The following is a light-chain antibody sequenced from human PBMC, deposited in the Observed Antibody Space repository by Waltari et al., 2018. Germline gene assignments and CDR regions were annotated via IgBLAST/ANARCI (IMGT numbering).Light chain of an antibody. Sequence: QSVLTQPPSVSGAPGQRVTISCTGRSSNIGAGYDVHWYQQLPGAAPRLIIYGDSNRPSGVPDRFSGSKSDTSASLAITGLQADDEADYYCQSYDSSGSSYVFGAGTKVTVL. CDR2: GDS. CDR1: SSNIGAGYD. J-gene: IGLJ1*01. V-gene: IGLV1-40*01. CDR3: QSYDSSGSSYV.